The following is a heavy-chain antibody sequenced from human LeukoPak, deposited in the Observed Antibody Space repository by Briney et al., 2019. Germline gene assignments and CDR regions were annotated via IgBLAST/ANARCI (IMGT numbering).Heavy chain of an antibody. CDR1: SDPISSSNYY. D-gene: IGHD3-22*01. Sequence: PSETLSLTCTVSSDPISSSNYYWGWVRQPPGKGLEWIGDIYYSGRTHYNSSLKSRLTLSVDTSRNQFSLKLSSVSASDTAAYYCARRRYYDSTGYLDWGQGTLVSVSP. J-gene: IGHJ1*01. CDR2: IYYSGRT. V-gene: IGHV4-39*01. CDR3: ARRRYYDSTGYLD.